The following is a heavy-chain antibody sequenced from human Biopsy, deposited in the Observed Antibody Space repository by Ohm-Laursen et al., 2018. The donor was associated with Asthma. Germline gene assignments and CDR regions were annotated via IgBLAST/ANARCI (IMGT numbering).Heavy chain of an antibody. J-gene: IGHJ4*02. Sequence: SLRLSCAASGFTFGDYWMSWVRQVPGKGLEWVANIKHDGTEKNHVDSLKGRFTVSRDNAKNSLYLQMNSLRAEDTAVYYCARDSLGISGTIYWYDWWGQGTLVTVSS. CDR1: GFTFGDYW. V-gene: IGHV3-7*01. CDR2: IKHDGTEK. D-gene: IGHD1-7*01. CDR3: ARDSLGISGTIYWYDW.